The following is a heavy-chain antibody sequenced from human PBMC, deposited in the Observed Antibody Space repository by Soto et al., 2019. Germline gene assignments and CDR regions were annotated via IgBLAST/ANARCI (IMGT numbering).Heavy chain of an antibody. J-gene: IGHJ4*02. CDR1: GGSISSDNW. Sequence: QVYLQESGPGLVRPSGTLSLSCAFSGGSISSDNWWTWVRHPPGKGLEWIGEMYHSGSTNYNPSLKSRVTISVDKSKNQFFLKVTSVTAADTALYYCARASASSMLRGVVINWGQGTLVTVSS. CDR2: MYHSGST. D-gene: IGHD3-10*01. V-gene: IGHV4-4*02. CDR3: ARASASSMLRGVVIN.